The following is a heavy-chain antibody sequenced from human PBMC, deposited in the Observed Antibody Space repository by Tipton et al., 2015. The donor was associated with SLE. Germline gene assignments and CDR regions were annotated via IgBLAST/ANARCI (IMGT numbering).Heavy chain of an antibody. CDR2: ISYDGTTE. CDR1: GFTFSTYA. V-gene: IGHV3-30*04. Sequence: SLRLSCAASGFTFSTYAVYWVRQALGKGLEWVAAISYDGTTESYADSVKGRFTISRDNSKNSLYLQMNSLRVEDTAVYYCAREISPLTIFWGPDYWGQGTLVTVSS. J-gene: IGHJ4*02. D-gene: IGHD3-9*01. CDR3: AREISPLTIFWGPDY.